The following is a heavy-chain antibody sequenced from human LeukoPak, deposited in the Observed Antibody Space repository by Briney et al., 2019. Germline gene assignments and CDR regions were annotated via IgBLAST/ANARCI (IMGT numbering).Heavy chain of an antibody. J-gene: IGHJ4*02. D-gene: IGHD5-18*01. CDR3: ARASPGYSYGFF. Sequence: SETLSLTCTVSGYSISSGYYWGWIRQPPGKGLEWIGSIYHSGRTFYNPSLKSRITISVDTSKNQFSLKLNSLTAADTAVYYCARASPGYSYGFFWGQGTLVTVSS. V-gene: IGHV4-38-2*02. CDR2: IYHSGRT. CDR1: GYSISSGYY.